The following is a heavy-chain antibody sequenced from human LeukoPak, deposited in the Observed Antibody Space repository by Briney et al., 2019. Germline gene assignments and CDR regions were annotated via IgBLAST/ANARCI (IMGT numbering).Heavy chain of an antibody. J-gene: IGHJ4*02. V-gene: IGHV3-64*01. CDR2: ISSNGGST. Sequence: GGSLRLSCAASGFTFSSYAKHWVRQAPGKGLEYVSAISSNGGSTYYANSVKGRFTISRDNSKNTLYLQMGSLRAEDMAVYYCARVRPQGDFDYWGQGTLVTVSS. CDR3: ARVRPQGDFDY. CDR1: GFTFSSYA.